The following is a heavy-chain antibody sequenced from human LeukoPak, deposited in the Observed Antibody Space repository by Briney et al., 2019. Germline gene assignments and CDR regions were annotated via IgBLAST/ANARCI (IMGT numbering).Heavy chain of an antibody. J-gene: IGHJ4*02. D-gene: IGHD1-26*01. CDR1: GFTFSSYG. Sequence: GGSLRLSCAASGFTFSSYGMHWVRQAPGKGLEWVAVISYDGSNKYYADSVKGRFTISRDNSKNTLYLQMNSLRAEDTAVYYCAKRPPRSGTLDYWGQGTLVTVSS. CDR3: AKRPPRSGTLDY. CDR2: ISYDGSNK. V-gene: IGHV3-30*18.